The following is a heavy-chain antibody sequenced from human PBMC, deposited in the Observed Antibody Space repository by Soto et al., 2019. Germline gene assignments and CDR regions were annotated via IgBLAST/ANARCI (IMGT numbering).Heavy chain of an antibody. V-gene: IGHV1-8*01. CDR1: GYTFISYH. J-gene: IGHJ6*02. CDR3: ASQDGDKFYYYGRDV. Sequence: QMQLVQSGAEVKKPGASVKVSCKGSGYTFISYHINWVRQAPGQGLEWMGWMNPNSGDTAYAQKVQGRVTMTGNTSISTAEMELRSLSSEDTAVYYCASQDGDKFYYYGRDVWGRGTTVTVSS. D-gene: IGHD4-17*01. CDR2: MNPNSGDT.